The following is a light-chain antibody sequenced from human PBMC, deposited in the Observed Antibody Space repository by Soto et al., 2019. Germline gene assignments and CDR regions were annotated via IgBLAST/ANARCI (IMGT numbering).Light chain of an antibody. CDR3: QQSYSLPP. Sequence: DIQMTQSPSSLSASIGDRVTITCRASQSISVYLNWYQQKPGKAPKSLIYAASSLHSGVPSRFSGSGSGTDFALTISSLQAEAFGTYYLQQSYSLPPFGQGTKLEIK. V-gene: IGKV1-39*01. J-gene: IGKJ2*01. CDR2: AAS. CDR1: QSISVY.